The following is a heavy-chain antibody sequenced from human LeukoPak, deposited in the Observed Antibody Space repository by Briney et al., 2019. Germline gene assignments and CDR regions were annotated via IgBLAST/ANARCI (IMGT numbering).Heavy chain of an antibody. V-gene: IGHV3-48*04. CDR1: GFTFSSYS. Sequence: GGSLRLSCAASGFTFSSYSMNWVRQAPGKGLEWVSYISSSSSTMYYADSVKGRFTISRDNANNSLYLQMNSLTAEDTAVFYCARVGSRGYYFDYWGQGTLVSVSS. CDR3: ARVGSRGYYFDY. CDR2: ISSSSSTM. D-gene: IGHD1-26*01. J-gene: IGHJ4*02.